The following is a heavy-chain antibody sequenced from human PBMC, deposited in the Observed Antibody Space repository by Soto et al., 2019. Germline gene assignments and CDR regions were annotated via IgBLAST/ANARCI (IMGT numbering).Heavy chain of an antibody. J-gene: IGHJ4*02. Sequence: GGSLRLSCAASGFTFSSYAMSWVRQAPGKGLEWVSAISGSGGSTYYADSVKGRFTISRDNSKNTLYLQMNSLRAEDTAVYYYPFWGSYRYTLSDYGGQGTLVTVSS. V-gene: IGHV3-23*01. D-gene: IGHD3-16*02. CDR3: PFWGSYRYTLSDY. CDR1: GFTFSSYA. CDR2: ISGSGGST.